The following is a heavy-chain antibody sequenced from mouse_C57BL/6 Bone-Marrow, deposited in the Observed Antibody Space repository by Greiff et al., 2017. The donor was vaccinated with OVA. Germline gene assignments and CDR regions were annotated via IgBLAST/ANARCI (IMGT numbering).Heavy chain of an antibody. CDR3: ARDDYCCCSYYGFAY. CDR2: IYPGNGDT. D-gene: IGHD2-12*01. Sequence: EVKLQESGTVLVRPGASVKMSCKTSGYTFTSYWMHWVKQRPGQGLEWIGVIYPGNGDTSYNQKFKGKAKLTADKSSSTAYMQFSSLTSEESADYCGARDDYCCCSYYGFAYWGQGTLVTVSA. J-gene: IGHJ3*01. CDR1: GYTFTSYW. V-gene: IGHV1-5*01.